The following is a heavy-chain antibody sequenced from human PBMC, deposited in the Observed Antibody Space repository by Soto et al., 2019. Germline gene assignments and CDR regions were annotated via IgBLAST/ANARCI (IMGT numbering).Heavy chain of an antibody. CDR1: GFTFSSYG. V-gene: IGHV3-30*18. CDR2: ISYDGSNK. CDR3: AKDYAILTGYYFDY. Sequence: QVQLVESGGGVVQPGRSLRLSCAASGFTFSSYGMHWVRQAPGKGLEWVAVISYDGSNKYYADSVKGRFTISRDNSKNTLYLQMNSLRAEDTAVYYCAKDYAILTGYYFDYWGQGTLVTVSS. D-gene: IGHD3-9*01. J-gene: IGHJ4*02.